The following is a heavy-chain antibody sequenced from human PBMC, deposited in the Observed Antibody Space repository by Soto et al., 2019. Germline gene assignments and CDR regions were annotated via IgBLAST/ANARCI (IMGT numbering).Heavy chain of an antibody. CDR2: FDPEDGET. J-gene: IGHJ5*02. V-gene: IGHV1-24*01. CDR3: ATEGYCSSTSCYKLGHWFDP. D-gene: IGHD2-2*01. Sequence: ASVKVSCKVSGYTLTELSMHWVRQAPGKGLEWMGGFDPEDGETIYAQKFQGRVTMTEDTSTDTAYMELSSLRSEDTAVYYCATEGYCSSTSCYKLGHWFDPWGQGTLVTVSS. CDR1: GYTLTELS.